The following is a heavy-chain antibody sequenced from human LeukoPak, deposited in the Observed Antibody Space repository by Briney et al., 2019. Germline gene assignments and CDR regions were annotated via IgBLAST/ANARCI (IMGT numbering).Heavy chain of an antibody. V-gene: IGHV2-70*11. J-gene: IGHJ4*02. CDR1: GFSLSTSGMC. CDR3: ARLPSGYGSGWSFFDY. Sequence: ASGPALVKPTQTLTLTCTFSGFSLSTSGMCVSWIRQPPGKALEWLARIDWDDDKYYSTSLKTRLTISKDTSKNQVVLTMTNMDPVDTATYYCARLPSGYGSGWSFFDYWGQGTLVTVSS. CDR2: IDWDDDK. D-gene: IGHD6-19*01.